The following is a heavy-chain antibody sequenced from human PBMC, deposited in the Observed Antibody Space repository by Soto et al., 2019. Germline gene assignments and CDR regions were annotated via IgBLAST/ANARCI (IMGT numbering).Heavy chain of an antibody. CDR1: GGSISSSSYY. CDR2: IYYSGST. CDR3: ARRAQGYGDPGDWFDP. Sequence: QLQLQESGPGLVKPSETLSLTCTVSGGSISSSSYYWGWIRQPPGKGLEWIGSIYYSGSTYYNPSLKGRVTISVDTSKNQFSRKLSSVTAADTAVYYCARRAQGYGDPGDWFDPWGQGTLVTVSS. V-gene: IGHV4-39*01. D-gene: IGHD4-17*01. J-gene: IGHJ5*02.